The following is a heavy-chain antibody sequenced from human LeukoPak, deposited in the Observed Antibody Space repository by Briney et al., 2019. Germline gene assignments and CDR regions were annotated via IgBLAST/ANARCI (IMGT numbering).Heavy chain of an antibody. J-gene: IGHJ6*02. Sequence: PSETLSLTCAVYGGSFSGYYWSWIRQPPGKGLEWIGEINHSGSTNYNPSLKSRVTISVDTSKNQFSLKLSSVTAADTAVYYCARVWGSSGYVYYYYAMDVWGQGTTVTVSS. CDR3: ARVWGSSGYVYYYYAMDV. CDR1: GGSFSGYY. CDR2: INHSGST. D-gene: IGHD3-22*01. V-gene: IGHV4-34*01.